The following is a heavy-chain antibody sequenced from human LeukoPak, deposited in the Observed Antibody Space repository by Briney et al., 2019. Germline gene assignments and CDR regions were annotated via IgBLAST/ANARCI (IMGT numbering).Heavy chain of an antibody. CDR2: ISSSGSTI. J-gene: IGHJ4*02. CDR3: AKWIDAYCGGDCYSWFDY. D-gene: IGHD2-21*02. CDR1: GFTFSSYE. Sequence: GGSLRLSCAASGFTFSSYEMNWVRQAPGKGLEWVSYISSSGSTIYYADSVKGRFTISRDNAKNSLYLQMNSLRAEDTAVYYCAKWIDAYCGGDCYSWFDYWGQGTLVTVSS. V-gene: IGHV3-48*03.